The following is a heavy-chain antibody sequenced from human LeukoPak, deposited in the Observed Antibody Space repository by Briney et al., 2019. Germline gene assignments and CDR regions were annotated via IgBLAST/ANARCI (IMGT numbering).Heavy chain of an antibody. D-gene: IGHD1-26*01. V-gene: IGHV3-9*01. CDR1: GFTFDDYA. Sequence: PGGSLRLCCAASGFTFDDYARHWVRQAPGKGVEWIPGISWNSSSIGYADSVKGRFTISRDNAKNSLYLQMNSLRAEDTALYYCAKDNGGELRYYFDYGGQGTLVTVSS. J-gene: IGHJ4*02. CDR2: ISWNSSSI. CDR3: AKDNGGELRYYFDY.